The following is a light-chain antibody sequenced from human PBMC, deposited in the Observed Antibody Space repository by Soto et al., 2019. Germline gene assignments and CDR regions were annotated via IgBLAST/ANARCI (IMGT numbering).Light chain of an antibody. J-gene: IGLJ2*01. CDR2: EVS. Sequence: QSALTQPASVSGSPGQSITISCTGTSSDVGGYNYVSWYQQHPGKAPKLMIYEVSNRPSGVSNRFSGSKSGNTASLTISGLRAEDEADYYCSSYTSSSTLGVVFGGGTQLTVL. CDR1: SSDVGGYNY. V-gene: IGLV2-14*01. CDR3: SSYTSSSTLGVV.